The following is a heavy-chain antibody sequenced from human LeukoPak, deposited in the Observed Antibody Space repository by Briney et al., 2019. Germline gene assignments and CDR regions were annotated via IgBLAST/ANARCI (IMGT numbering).Heavy chain of an antibody. CDR1: GFAFSSYS. V-gene: IGHV3-21*01. D-gene: IGHD6-19*01. CDR3: AREEQWLAPDY. CDR2: ISSSSSYI. Sequence: PGGSLRLSCAASGFAFSSYSMNWVRQAPGKGLEWVSSISSSSSYIYYADSVKGRFTIFRDNAKNSLYLQMNSLRAEDTAVYYCAREEQWLAPDYWGQGTLVTVSS. J-gene: IGHJ4*02.